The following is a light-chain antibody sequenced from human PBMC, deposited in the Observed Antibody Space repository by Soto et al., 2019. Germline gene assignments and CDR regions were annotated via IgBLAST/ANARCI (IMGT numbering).Light chain of an antibody. Sequence: EIVLTQSPATLSLSPGERATLSCRASQSVANYLAWYQQRPGQAPRLLIYDASNRAAGIPARFSGSGSGTEFTLTITSLESEDFAVYYCQQFHNWPRTVGQGTKVDIK. V-gene: IGKV3-11*01. CDR3: QQFHNWPRT. J-gene: IGKJ1*01. CDR1: QSVANY. CDR2: DAS.